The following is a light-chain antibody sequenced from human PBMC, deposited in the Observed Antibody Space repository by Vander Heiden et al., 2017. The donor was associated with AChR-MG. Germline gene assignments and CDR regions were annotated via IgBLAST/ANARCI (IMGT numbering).Light chain of an antibody. J-gene: IGKJ3*01. CDR2: GAS. Sequence: DIQMTQSPSSLSASVGDTVNITCRASQSISNYLNWYQQKPEKAPKVLMFGASSLQRGVPLRFTGSGSGTDFTLTITSLQAEDFASYYCQQSHTIPYTFGPGTKVDL. V-gene: IGKV1-39*01. CDR3: QQSHTIPYT. CDR1: QSISNY.